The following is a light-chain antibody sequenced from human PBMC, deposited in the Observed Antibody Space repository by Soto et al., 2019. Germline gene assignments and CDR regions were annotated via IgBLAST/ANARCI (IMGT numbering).Light chain of an antibody. Sequence: EIVLTQSPGTLSLSPGERATLSCRASQSVSSTNLVWYQQRPGQAPRLLIYGASRRATGIPDRFSGSGSGTDFTLTISRLEPEDFAVYYCHQFGSSPLLTFGEGTNVEI. CDR3: HQFGSSPLLT. CDR1: QSVSSTN. V-gene: IGKV3-20*01. J-gene: IGKJ4*01. CDR2: GAS.